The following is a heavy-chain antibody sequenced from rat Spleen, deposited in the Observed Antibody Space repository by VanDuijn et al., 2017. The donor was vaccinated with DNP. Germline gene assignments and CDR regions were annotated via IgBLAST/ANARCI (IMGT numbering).Heavy chain of an antibody. CDR1: GFTFSYYW. CDR3: TRGVYYGSSWAFDY. J-gene: IGHJ2*01. Sequence: EVQLVQSGGGLVQPERSLKLSCTASGFTFSYYWMAWVRQVPGKGLEWIASITSGRGSTSYPDSVKGRFTISRDDAKSTLYLQVDSLRSEDTATYYCTRGVYYGSSWAFDYWGHGVMVTVSS. V-gene: IGHV5S23*01. D-gene: IGHD1-6*01. CDR2: ITSGRGST.